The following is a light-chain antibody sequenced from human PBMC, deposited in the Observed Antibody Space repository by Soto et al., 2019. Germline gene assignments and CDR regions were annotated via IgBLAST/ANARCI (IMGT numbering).Light chain of an antibody. CDR1: QSISSY. Sequence: DIVMTQSPSSLSASVGDRVTITCRASQSISSYLNWYQQKPGKAPKLLIYAASSLQSGVPSRFSGSGSGTEFTLTISSLQPEDFATYFCLQHDNYPPTFGQGTKVDIK. J-gene: IGKJ1*01. CDR2: AAS. CDR3: LQHDNYPPT. V-gene: IGKV1-17*01.